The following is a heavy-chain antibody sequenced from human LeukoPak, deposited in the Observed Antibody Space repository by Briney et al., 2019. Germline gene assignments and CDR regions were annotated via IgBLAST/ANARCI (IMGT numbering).Heavy chain of an antibody. CDR2: IDRDGSVK. Sequence: PGGSLRLSCAASGFTFSNYWMTWVRQTPGKGLEFVANIDRDGSVKNYVGSVKGRFTISRDNAENSLYLQMNSLRADDTAMYYCARDPGSSSFDYWGQGSLVTVPS. CDR3: ARDPGSSSFDY. CDR1: GFTFSNYW. J-gene: IGHJ4*02. V-gene: IGHV3-7*01. D-gene: IGHD6-13*01.